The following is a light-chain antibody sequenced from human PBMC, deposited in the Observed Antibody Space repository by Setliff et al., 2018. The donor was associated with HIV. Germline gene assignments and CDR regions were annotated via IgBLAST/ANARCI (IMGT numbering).Light chain of an antibody. CDR3: ATWDGSLSGDV. Sequence: QSALTQPPSASGTPGQRVTVSCSGSSSNIGSHAVNWYQHLPGTAPKLLLYRNNQRPSGVPDRFSGSKSGTSASLAISWLQSEDEADYYCATWDGSLSGDVFGTGTKVTVL. CDR2: RNN. V-gene: IGLV1-44*01. CDR1: SSNIGSHA. J-gene: IGLJ1*01.